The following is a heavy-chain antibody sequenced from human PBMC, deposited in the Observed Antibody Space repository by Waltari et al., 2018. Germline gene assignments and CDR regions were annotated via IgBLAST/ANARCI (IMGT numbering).Heavy chain of an antibody. CDR1: GGSFSCYY. CDR2: INHSGST. CDR3: ARRGYYGSGSYKP. D-gene: IGHD3-10*01. J-gene: IGHJ4*02. Sequence: QVQLQQWGAGLLKPSETLSLTCAVYGGSFSCYYWSWSRQPPGKGLEWIGEINHSGSTNYNPSLKSRVTISVDTSKNQFSLKLSSVTAADTAVYYCARRGYYGSGSYKPWGQGTLVTVSS. V-gene: IGHV4-34*01.